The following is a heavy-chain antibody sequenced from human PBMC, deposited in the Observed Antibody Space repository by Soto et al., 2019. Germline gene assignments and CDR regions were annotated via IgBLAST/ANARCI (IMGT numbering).Heavy chain of an antibody. CDR2: INSDGSST. V-gene: IGHV3-74*01. CDR3: GRGASGSYRLDY. J-gene: IGHJ4*02. CDR1: GFTFSSYW. Sequence: EVQLVESGGGSVQPGGSLRLSCAAAGFTFSSYWMHWVRQAPGKGLVWVSRINSDGSSTNYADSVKGQFTISRDNAKNTLYLQMNSLRAEDTAVYYCGRGASGSYRLDYWGQGTLVTVSS. D-gene: IGHD3-10*01.